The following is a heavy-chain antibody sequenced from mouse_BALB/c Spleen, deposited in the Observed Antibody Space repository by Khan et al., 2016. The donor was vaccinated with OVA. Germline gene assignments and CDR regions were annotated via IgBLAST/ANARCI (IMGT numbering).Heavy chain of an antibody. Sequence: DVKLQESGPGLVKPSQSLSLTCTVTGYSITSDYAWNWIRQFPGNKLEWMGYISYSGSTSYNPSLKSRISITRDTSKNQFFLQLNSVTTEDTATYYGARVPLPIRYAMDYWGQGTSVTVSS. CDR2: ISYSGST. D-gene: IGHD6-1*01. CDR3: ARVPLPIRYAMDY. V-gene: IGHV3-2*02. J-gene: IGHJ4*01. CDR1: GYSITSDYA.